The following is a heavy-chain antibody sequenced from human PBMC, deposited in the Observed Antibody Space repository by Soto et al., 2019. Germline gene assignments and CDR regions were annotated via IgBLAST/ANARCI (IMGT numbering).Heavy chain of an antibody. J-gene: IGHJ6*02. CDR3: ARGGKDISGMDV. D-gene: IGHD3-16*01. Sequence: VPGKGLVWLSRIKGDGSSTSQAGSMEGRFTISRDNAKNTLYLQMNSLRAEDTAVYYCARGGKDISGMDVWGQGPTVTVSS. V-gene: IGHV3-74*01. CDR2: IKGDGSST.